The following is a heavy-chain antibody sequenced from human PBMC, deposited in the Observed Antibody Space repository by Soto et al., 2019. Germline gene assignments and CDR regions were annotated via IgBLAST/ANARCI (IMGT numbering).Heavy chain of an antibody. Sequence: EVKLLESGGGLAQPGGSLRLSCVGSGFTFDSYAISWVRQAPGERLQWIAAISGSADGTDYAHSVRGRFTISRDNAKKTVHLQMDSLRVEDTAVYFSAKDTVGGYSFWSGYYSDGLDVWGQGTLVTVS. V-gene: IGHV3-23*01. J-gene: IGHJ3*01. CDR2: ISGSADGT. D-gene: IGHD3-3*01. CDR1: GFTFDSYA. CDR3: AKDTVGGYSFWSGYYSDGLDV.